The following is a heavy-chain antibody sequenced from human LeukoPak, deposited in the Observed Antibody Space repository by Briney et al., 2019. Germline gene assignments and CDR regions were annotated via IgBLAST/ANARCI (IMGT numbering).Heavy chain of an antibody. CDR1: GGSISSYY. D-gene: IGHD6-19*01. Sequence: SETLSLTCTVSGGSISSYYWSWIRQPPGKGLEWTGYIYYSGSTNYNPSLKSRVTISVDTSKNQFSLKLSSVTAADTAVYYCARELAVAGRYFDYWGQGTLVTVSS. CDR2: IYYSGST. CDR3: ARELAVAGRYFDY. J-gene: IGHJ4*02. V-gene: IGHV4-59*01.